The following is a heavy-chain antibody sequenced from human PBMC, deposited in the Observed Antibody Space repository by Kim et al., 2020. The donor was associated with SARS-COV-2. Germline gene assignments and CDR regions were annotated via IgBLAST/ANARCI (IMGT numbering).Heavy chain of an antibody. D-gene: IGHD3-10*01. CDR2: INPSGGST. CDR1: GYTFTSYY. CDR3: ARWGRGSGSYYNPKKDYGMDV. J-gene: IGHJ6*02. V-gene: IGHV1-46*01. Sequence: ASVKVSCKASGYTFTSYYMHWVRQAPGQGLEWMGIINPSGGSTSYAQKFQGRVTMTRDTSTSTVYMELSSLRSEDTAVYYCARWGRGSGSYYNPKKDYGMDVWGQGTTVTVSS.